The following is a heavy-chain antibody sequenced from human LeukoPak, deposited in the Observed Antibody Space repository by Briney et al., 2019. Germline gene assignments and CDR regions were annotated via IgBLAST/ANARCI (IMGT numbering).Heavy chain of an antibody. J-gene: IGHJ4*02. D-gene: IGHD3-22*01. CDR1: GFTFSSYA. Sequence: GGSLRLSCAASGFTFSSYAMSWVRQAPGKGLEWVSAISGSGGSTYYADSVKGRFTISRDNSKNPLYLQMNSLRAEDTAVYYRAKRGGYYYDSSGLFDYWGQGTLVTVSS. V-gene: IGHV3-23*01. CDR3: AKRGGYYYDSSGLFDY. CDR2: ISGSGGST.